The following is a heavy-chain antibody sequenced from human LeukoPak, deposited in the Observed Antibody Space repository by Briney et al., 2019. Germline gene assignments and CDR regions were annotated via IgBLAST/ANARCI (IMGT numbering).Heavy chain of an antibody. D-gene: IGHD3-3*01. CDR1: GFTFSNYW. Sequence: GGTLRLSCAASGFTFSNYWMHWVRQASGKGLVWVSRINGDGSRTNYADSVKGRFTISRDNAKHTLYLQMSILRVEDTALYYCARDFGAPAPWGQGTLVTVSS. CDR2: INGDGSRT. V-gene: IGHV3-74*01. CDR3: ARDFGAPAP. J-gene: IGHJ5*02.